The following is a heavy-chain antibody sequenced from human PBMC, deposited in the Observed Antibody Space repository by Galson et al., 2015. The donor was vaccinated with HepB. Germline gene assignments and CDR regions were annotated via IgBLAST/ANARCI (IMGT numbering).Heavy chain of an antibody. CDR2: MNTNTGKP. V-gene: IGHV7-4-1*02. D-gene: IGHD3-3*01. J-gene: IGHJ6*03. Sequence: SVKVSCKASGYTFTDYVVHWVRQAPGQGLEWMGWMNTNTGKPTYAPGFAGRFVFSLVTSVTTAYLQISSLETDDTAVYYCARSPLRFLDWLPYYDYYYMDVWGEGNPGHRLL. CDR1: GYTFTDYV. CDR3: ARSPLRFLDWLPYYDYYYMDV.